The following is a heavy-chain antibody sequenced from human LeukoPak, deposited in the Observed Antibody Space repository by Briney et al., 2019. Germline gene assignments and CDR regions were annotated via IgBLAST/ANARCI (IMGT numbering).Heavy chain of an antibody. J-gene: IGHJ4*02. Sequence: GGSPRLSCAASGFTFSSHWMHWVRQAPGEGLVWVSRVYNDGSTTNYADSVKGRFTISRDNAKNSLFLQMNSLRAEDTAMYYCAKGTKPVMTIPDYWGQGILVTVSS. V-gene: IGHV3-74*01. CDR2: VYNDGSTT. CDR3: AKGTKPVMTIPDY. CDR1: GFTFSSHW. D-gene: IGHD1/OR15-1a*01.